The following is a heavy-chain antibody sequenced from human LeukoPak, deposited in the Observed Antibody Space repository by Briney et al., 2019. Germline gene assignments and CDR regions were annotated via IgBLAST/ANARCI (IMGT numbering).Heavy chain of an antibody. CDR3: ARIDCTSTSCSHRGIDY. CDR2: ISHSGST. D-gene: IGHD2-2*01. V-gene: IGHV4-34*01. CDR1: GGPFSVYY. Sequence: SETLSLTCAVYGGPFSVYYWSWIRQPPGKGLEWIGEISHSGSTNYNPSLKSRVTISTDTSRKQFSLNLNSVTAADTAVCYCARIDCTSTSCSHRGIDYWGQGTLVTVSS. J-gene: IGHJ4*02.